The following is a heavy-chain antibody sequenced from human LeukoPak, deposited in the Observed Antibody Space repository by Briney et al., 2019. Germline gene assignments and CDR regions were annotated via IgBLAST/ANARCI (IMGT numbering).Heavy chain of an antibody. J-gene: IGHJ4*02. Sequence: GGSLRLSCAASGFTFSNYAMHWVRQAPGKGLEYVSAISSNGGSTYYANSVKGRFTISRDNSKNTLYLQMCSLRAEDMAVYYCARDLRLKELAYCGGDCLDYWGQGTLVTVSS. CDR2: ISSNGGST. V-gene: IGHV3-64*01. CDR1: GFTFSNYA. CDR3: ARDLRLKELAYCGGDCLDY. D-gene: IGHD2-21*02.